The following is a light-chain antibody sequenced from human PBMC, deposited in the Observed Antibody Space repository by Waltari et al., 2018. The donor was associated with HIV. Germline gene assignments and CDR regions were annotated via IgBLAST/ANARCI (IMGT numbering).Light chain of an antibody. CDR2: WAS. V-gene: IGKV4-1*01. J-gene: IGKJ2*01. CDR1: QSVLYSSNNKNY. Sequence: DIVMTQSPDSLVVSLGGRATINCKSSQSVLYSSNNKNYLAWYQQKPGQPPKLLIYWASTRESGVPDRFSGSGSGTDFTLTISSLQAEDVAVYYCQQYYSTPRTFGQGTKLEIK. CDR3: QQYYSTPRT.